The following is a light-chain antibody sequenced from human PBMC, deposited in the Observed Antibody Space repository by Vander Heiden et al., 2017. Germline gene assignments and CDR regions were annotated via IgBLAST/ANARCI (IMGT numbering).Light chain of an antibody. CDR1: QSISSY. CDR3: QQSDSTPRT. CDR2: AAS. J-gene: IGKJ1*01. V-gene: IGKV1-39*01. Sequence: DTQMTQSPSSLSASVGARFPITCRASQSISSYLNWYQQKPGKAPKLLIYAASSLQSGVPSRFSGSGSGTDFTLTISSLQPEDFATYYCQQSDSTPRTFGQGTKVEIK.